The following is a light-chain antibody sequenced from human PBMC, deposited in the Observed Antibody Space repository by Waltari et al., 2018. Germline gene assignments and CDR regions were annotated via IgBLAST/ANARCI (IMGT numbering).Light chain of an antibody. CDR3: QQADSFPLT. V-gene: IGKV1-12*01. Sequence: DIQMTQSPSSLSASVGDRVTRTCRASQGINNWLAWYQQVPGRAPKLLIYSASSLQSGVPSRFSGSGSGTNFTLTITSLQPEDFATYYCQQADSFPLTFGGGTKVEIK. CDR2: SAS. CDR1: QGINNW. J-gene: IGKJ4*01.